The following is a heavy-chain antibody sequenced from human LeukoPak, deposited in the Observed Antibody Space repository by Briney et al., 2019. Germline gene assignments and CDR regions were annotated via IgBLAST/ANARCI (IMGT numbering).Heavy chain of an antibody. Sequence: GESLKISCKGSGYRFSNYWIGWVRLMPGKGLEWMGMIYPGDSDIRYSPSFQGQVTISADKSISAAYLQWSSLKASDTAMYYCARQEYCSGGSCYTWFDPWGQGTLVTVSS. CDR1: GYRFSNYW. CDR3: ARQEYCSGGSCYTWFDP. V-gene: IGHV5-51*01. D-gene: IGHD2-15*01. J-gene: IGHJ5*02. CDR2: IYPGDSDI.